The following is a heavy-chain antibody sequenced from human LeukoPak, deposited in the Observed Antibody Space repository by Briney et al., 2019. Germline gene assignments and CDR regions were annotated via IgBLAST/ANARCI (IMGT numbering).Heavy chain of an antibody. Sequence: ASVKVSCKASGGTFSNYAISWVRQAPGQGLEWMGGIIPIFGTANYAQKFRGRVTITADESTSTAYMELSSLRSEDTAVYYCARNYPYYYYYMDVWGKGTTVTISS. D-gene: IGHD1-7*01. CDR2: IIPIFGTA. V-gene: IGHV1-69*13. CDR1: GGTFSNYA. J-gene: IGHJ6*03. CDR3: ARNYPYYYYYMDV.